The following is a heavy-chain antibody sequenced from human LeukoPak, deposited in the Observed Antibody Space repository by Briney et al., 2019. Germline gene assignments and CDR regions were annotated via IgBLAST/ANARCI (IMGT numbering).Heavy chain of an antibody. Sequence: GGSLRLSCAASGFTFSSYWMSWVRQAPGKGLEWVANIKQDGSEKYYVDSVKGRFTISRDNAKNSLYLQMNSLRAEDTAVYYCARSLYGDPYYFDYWGQGTLVTVSS. CDR2: IKQDGSEK. V-gene: IGHV3-7*01. CDR1: GFTFSSYW. D-gene: IGHD4-17*01. J-gene: IGHJ4*02. CDR3: ARSLYGDPYYFDY.